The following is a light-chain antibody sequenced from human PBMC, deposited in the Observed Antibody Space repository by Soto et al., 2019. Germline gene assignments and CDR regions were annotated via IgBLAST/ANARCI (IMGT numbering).Light chain of an antibody. Sequence: EIVLTQFPGTLSLSPGERATLSCRASQSVSSSYLAWYQQKPGQAPRLLIYGASSRATGIPDRFSGSGSGTDFTLTISRLEPEDFAVYYCHQYGISPPFTFGPGTKVDIK. CDR1: QSVSSSY. CDR3: HQYGISPPFT. V-gene: IGKV3-20*01. CDR2: GAS. J-gene: IGKJ3*01.